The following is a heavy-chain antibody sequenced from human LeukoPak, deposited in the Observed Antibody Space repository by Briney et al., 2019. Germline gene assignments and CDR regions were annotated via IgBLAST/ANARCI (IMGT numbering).Heavy chain of an antibody. CDR2: ISHDGSNK. D-gene: IGHD3-3*01. J-gene: IGHJ6*03. CDR1: GFTFSSYA. V-gene: IGHV3-30*04. Sequence: GGSLRLSCAASGFTFSSYAMHWVRQAPGKGLEWVAVISHDGSNKYYADSVKGRFTISRDNSKNTLYLQMNSLRAEDTAVYYCAKDPRGQTIFGYMDVWGKGTTVTVSS. CDR3: AKDPRGQTIFGYMDV.